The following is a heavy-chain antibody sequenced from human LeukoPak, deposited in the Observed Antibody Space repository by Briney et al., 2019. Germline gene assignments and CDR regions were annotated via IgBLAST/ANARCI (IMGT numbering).Heavy chain of an antibody. J-gene: IGHJ4*02. D-gene: IGHD3-10*01. V-gene: IGHV4-34*01. Sequence: SETLSLTCAVSGGPFSGYFWSWIRQSSGKGLERIGEIHNSGTTNYNPSLNSRVTISEDTSKNQFYLNLSSVTAADTAVYYCARRYYYNLRSFPFDFWGQGTLVTVSS. CDR3: ARRYYYNLRSFPFDF. CDR2: IHNSGTT. CDR1: GGPFSGYF.